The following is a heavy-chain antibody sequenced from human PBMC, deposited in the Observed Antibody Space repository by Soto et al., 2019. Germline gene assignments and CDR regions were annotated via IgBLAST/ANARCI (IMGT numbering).Heavy chain of an antibody. J-gene: IGHJ5*02. CDR2: IRSNSSSR. D-gene: IGHD2-2*01. CDR3: ARMTSTLSPGS. CDR1: GFTFSIFS. Sequence: GGSLRLSCTASGFTFSIFSMNWVRQAPGKGLEWVSYIRSNSSSRYYAGSVKGRFTISRDNAKNSLYLQMNSLRAEDTAVYYCARMTSTLSPGSWGQGTLVTVSS. V-gene: IGHV3-48*04.